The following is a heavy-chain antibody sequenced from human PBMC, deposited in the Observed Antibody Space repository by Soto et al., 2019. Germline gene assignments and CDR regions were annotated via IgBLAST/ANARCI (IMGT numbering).Heavy chain of an antibody. CDR1: GGSISSSSYY. CDR2: IYYSGST. CDR3: ASNGTTGTPYYFDY. Sequence: QLQLQESGPGLVKPSETLSLTCTVSGGSISSSSYYWGWIRQPPGKGLEWIGSIYYSGSTYYNPSLKSRVTISVDTSKNQFSLKLSSVTAADTAVYYCASNGTTGTPYYFDYWGQGTLVTVSS. D-gene: IGHD1-1*01. J-gene: IGHJ4*02. V-gene: IGHV4-39*01.